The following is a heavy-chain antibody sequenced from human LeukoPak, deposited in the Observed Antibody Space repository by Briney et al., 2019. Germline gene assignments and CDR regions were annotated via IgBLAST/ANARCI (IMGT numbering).Heavy chain of an antibody. D-gene: IGHD2-2*01. CDR2: FDPEDGET. CDR1: GYTLTELS. V-gene: IGHV1-24*01. J-gene: IGHJ6*02. Sequence: ASVKVSCKVSGYTLTELSMHWVRQAPGKGLEWMGGFDPEDGETIYAQKFQGRVTMTEDTSTDTAYTELSSLRSEDTAVYYCATGLWSTSFLSTDYYYYGMDVWGQGTTVTVSS. CDR3: ATGLWSTSFLSTDYYYYGMDV.